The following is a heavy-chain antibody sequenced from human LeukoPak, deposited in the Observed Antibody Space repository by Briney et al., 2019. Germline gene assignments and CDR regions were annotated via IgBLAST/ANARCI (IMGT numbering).Heavy chain of an antibody. D-gene: IGHD2-2*01. V-gene: IGHV3-7*01. Sequence: GGSLRLSCAVSGFTFSSYWMSWVRQVPGKGLEWVANIKQDGSEKYYVGSVKGRFTISRDNAKNSLYLQMNSLRAEDTAAYYCARDIGYCSSTSCYPSAFDIWGQGTMVTVSS. CDR3: ARDIGYCSSTSCYPSAFDI. CDR2: IKQDGSEK. CDR1: GFTFSSYW. J-gene: IGHJ3*02.